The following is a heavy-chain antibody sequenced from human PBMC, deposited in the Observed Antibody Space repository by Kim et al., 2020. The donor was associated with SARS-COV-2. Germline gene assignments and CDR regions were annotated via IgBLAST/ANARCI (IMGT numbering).Heavy chain of an antibody. J-gene: IGHJ5*02. V-gene: IGHV3-74*01. D-gene: IGHD6-13*01. CDR1: VFTFSSYW. CDR2: IKSDGSDT. Sequence: GGSLRLSCEASVFTFSSYWMNWVRQGPGKGLVWVSRIKSDGSDTHYADSVKGRFTISRDNAKNTLHLQLNSLGVEDTAIYYCARGSFQQGFDPWGQGTLVTVSS. CDR3: ARGSFQQGFDP.